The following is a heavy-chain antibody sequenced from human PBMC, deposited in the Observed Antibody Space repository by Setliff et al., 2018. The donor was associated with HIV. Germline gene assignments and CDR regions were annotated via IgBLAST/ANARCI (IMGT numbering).Heavy chain of an antibody. CDR2: IRYDGSNK. CDR3: AKDVCSGAYCYAYYYYGMDV. Sequence: PGGSLRLSCAASGFIFSSYGMHWVRQAPGKGLEWVAFIRYDGSNKYYADSVKGRFTISRDNSKNTLYLQMNSLRVEDTAVYYCAKDVCSGAYCYAYYYYGMDVWGQGTMVTVSS. J-gene: IGHJ6*02. CDR1: GFIFSSYG. V-gene: IGHV3-30*02. D-gene: IGHD2-15*01.